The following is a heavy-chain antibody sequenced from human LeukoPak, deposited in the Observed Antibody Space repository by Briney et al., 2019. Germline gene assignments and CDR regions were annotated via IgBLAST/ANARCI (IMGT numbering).Heavy chain of an antibody. Sequence: GGSLRLSCAASEFTVSSKYMSWVRQAPGKGLEWVSSISSSSSYIYYADSVKGRFTISRDNSKNTLYLQMNSLRAEDTAVYYCARGASGSRLLSWFDPWGQGTLVTVSS. CDR2: ISSSSSYI. CDR1: EFTVSSKY. CDR3: ARGASGSRLLSWFDP. D-gene: IGHD1-26*01. J-gene: IGHJ5*02. V-gene: IGHV3-21*01.